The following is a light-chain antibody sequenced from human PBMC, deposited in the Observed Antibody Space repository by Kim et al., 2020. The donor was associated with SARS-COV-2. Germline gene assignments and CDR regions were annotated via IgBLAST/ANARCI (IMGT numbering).Light chain of an antibody. J-gene: IGLJ3*02. Sequence: SSELTQDPAVSVALGQTVRITCQGDSLRSYLASWYQQKPGQAPLIVIYGKNNRPSGIPDRFSGSTSGDTASLTISGAQAEYEAIYYCNSRDDSGDHLVVFGGGTQLTVL. CDR2: GKN. CDR1: SLRSYL. V-gene: IGLV3-19*01. CDR3: NSRDDSGDHLVV.